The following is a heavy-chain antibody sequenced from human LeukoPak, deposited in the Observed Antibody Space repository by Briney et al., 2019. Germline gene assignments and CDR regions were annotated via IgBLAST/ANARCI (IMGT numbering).Heavy chain of an antibody. D-gene: IGHD3-9*01. CDR2: ILGSGGST. CDR3: AKWGDYDVLTGYYVPDY. Sequence: QSGASLRLSCAASGFTFSNYAMSWVRQAPGKGLDWVSAILGSGGSTYYADSVKGRFTVSRDNSKSTLYLQMNSLRAEDTALYYCAKWGDYDVLTGYYVPDYWGQGTLVTVSS. CDR1: GFTFSNYA. J-gene: IGHJ4*02. V-gene: IGHV3-23*01.